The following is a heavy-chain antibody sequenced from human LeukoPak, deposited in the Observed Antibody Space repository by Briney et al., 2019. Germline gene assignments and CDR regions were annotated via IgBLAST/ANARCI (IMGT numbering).Heavy chain of an antibody. CDR1: GGSFSGYY. D-gene: IGHD2-21*01. CDR3: ARARIVVVSSYYFDY. Sequence: SETLSLTCAVSGGSFSGYYWSWIRQPPGKGLEWIGEINHSGSTNYNPSLKSRVTISVDTSKNQFSLKLSSVTAADTAVYYCARARIVVVSSYYFDYWGQGTLVTVSS. V-gene: IGHV4-34*01. J-gene: IGHJ4*02. CDR2: INHSGST.